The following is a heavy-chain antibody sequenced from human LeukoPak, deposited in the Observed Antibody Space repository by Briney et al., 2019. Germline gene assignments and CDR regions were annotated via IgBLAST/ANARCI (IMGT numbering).Heavy chain of an antibody. CDR3: ARHGGMVRGFSDAFDI. CDR2: IYYSVST. V-gene: IGHV4-59*08. CDR1: GVSISSYY. J-gene: IGHJ3*02. Sequence: SETLSLTCSVSGVSISSYYWSWIRQPPGKGLEWIGHIYYSVSTDYNPSLKSRVLISQDTSKNQFFLSLSSVTAADTAVYYCARHGGMVRGFSDAFDIWGQGTMVTVSS. D-gene: IGHD3-10*01.